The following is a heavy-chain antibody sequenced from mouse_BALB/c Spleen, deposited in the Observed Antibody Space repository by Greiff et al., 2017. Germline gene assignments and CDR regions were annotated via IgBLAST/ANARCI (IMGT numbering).Heavy chain of an antibody. J-gene: IGHJ4*01. CDR1: GFAFSSYD. V-gene: IGHV5-12-1*01. CDR3: ARRNRFYAMDY. CDR2: IRSGGGST. Sequence: EVHLVESGGGLVKPGGSLKLSCAASGFAFSSYDMSWVRQTQEKRLEWVAYIRSGGGSTYYPDTVKGRFTISRDNAKNTLYLQMSSLKSEDTAMYYCARRNRFYAMDYWGQGTSVTVSS.